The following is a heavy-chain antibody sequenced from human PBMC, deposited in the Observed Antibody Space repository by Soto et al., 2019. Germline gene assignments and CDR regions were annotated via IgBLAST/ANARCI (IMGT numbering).Heavy chain of an antibody. J-gene: IGHJ3*02. CDR3: ARDDSFAFDI. CDR1: GFTFTSYS. V-gene: IGHV3-48*01. Sequence: EVQLVESGGGLVQPGGSLRLSCAASGFTFTSYSMNWVRQAPGKGLEWVSYIRGTTHYAGSVKGRFTISRDNARSSLYLQMNGLRADDTAVYYCARDDSFAFDIWGQGTMVTVSS. CDR2: IRGTT. D-gene: IGHD2-21*01.